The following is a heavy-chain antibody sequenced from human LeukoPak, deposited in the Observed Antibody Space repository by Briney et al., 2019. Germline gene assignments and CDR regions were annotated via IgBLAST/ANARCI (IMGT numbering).Heavy chain of an antibody. CDR1: GYTFTSYY. CDR2: INPSGGST. V-gene: IGHV1-46*01. J-gene: IGHJ4*02. D-gene: IGHD1-26*01. CDR3: ARPRLLGGSYQPFDY. Sequence: PSVTVSCKASGYTFTSYYMHWVRQAPGQGLEWLGIINPSGGSTSYAQKFQGRVTMTRDMSTSTVYMELSSLRSEDTAVYYCARPRLLGGSYQPFDYWGQGTLVTVSS.